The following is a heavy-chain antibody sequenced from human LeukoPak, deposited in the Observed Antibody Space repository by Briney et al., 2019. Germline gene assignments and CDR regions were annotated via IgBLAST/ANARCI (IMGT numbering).Heavy chain of an antibody. CDR1: GYIFTGYY. V-gene: IGHV1-2*06. CDR2: INPNSGST. D-gene: IGHD3-22*01. J-gene: IGHJ4*02. CDR3: ARVLAVTTYYYDSSGYSPFDY. Sequence: AASVKVSCKASGYIFTGYYMHWVRQAPGQGLEWMGRINPNSGSTNYAQKFQGRVTMTRDTPISTAYMELSRLRSDDTAVYYCARVLAVTTYYYDSSGYSPFDYWGQGTLVTVSS.